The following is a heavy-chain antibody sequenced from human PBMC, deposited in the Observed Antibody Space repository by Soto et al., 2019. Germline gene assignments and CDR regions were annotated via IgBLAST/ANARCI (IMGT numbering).Heavy chain of an antibody. D-gene: IGHD3-10*01. Sequence: SETLSLTCGISGDSISSRGYTWTWIRQPPGKGLEWIGYIYPSGAAYYNPSLKSRVTISLETSKNRFSLNVKSATAADTAVYYCARAVFSSIHYIDFWGQGTTVTVSS. J-gene: IGHJ6*03. V-gene: IGHV4-30-2*01. CDR1: GDSISSRGYT. CDR3: ARAVFSSIHYIDF. CDR2: IYPSGAA.